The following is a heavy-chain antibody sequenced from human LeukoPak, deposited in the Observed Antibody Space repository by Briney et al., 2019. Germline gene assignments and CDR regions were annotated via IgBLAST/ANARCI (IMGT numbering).Heavy chain of an antibody. Sequence: SGTLSLTCAVHGGSFSGYYWSWIRQPPGKGLEWIGEINHSGSTNYNPSLKSRVTISVDTSKNQFSLKLSSVTAADTAVYYCARGRNRNWFDPWGQGTLVTVSS. CDR1: GGSFSGYY. J-gene: IGHJ5*02. V-gene: IGHV4-34*01. D-gene: IGHD1-14*01. CDR2: INHSGST. CDR3: ARGRNRNWFDP.